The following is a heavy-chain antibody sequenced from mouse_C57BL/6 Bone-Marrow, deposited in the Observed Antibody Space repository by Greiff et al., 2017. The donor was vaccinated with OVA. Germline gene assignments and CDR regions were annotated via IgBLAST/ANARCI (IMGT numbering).Heavy chain of an antibody. Sequence: QVQLQQSGAELARPGASVKMSCTASGYTFTSYTMHWVKQRPGQGLEWIGYINPSSGYTKYNQKFKDKATLTADKSSSTAYMQLSSLTSEDSAVYYCARGGYGNYGLRFPHWGQGTTLTVSS. CDR1: GYTFTSYT. CDR3: ARGGYGNYGLRFPH. CDR2: INPSSGYT. D-gene: IGHD2-1*01. V-gene: IGHV1-4*01. J-gene: IGHJ2*01.